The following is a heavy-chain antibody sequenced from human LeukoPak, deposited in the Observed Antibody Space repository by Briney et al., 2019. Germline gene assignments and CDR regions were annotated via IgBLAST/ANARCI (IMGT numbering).Heavy chain of an antibody. V-gene: IGHV3-23*01. CDR1: GFTFSSYA. Sequence: GGSLRLSCAASGFTFSSYAMSWVRQAPGKGLEWVSAISGSGGSTYYADSVKGRFTISRGNSKNTLYLQMNSLRAEDPAVYYCAYYGLLWFGDPGGQGTLVTVSS. D-gene: IGHD3-10*01. J-gene: IGHJ5*02. CDR3: AYYGLLWFGDP. CDR2: ISGSGGST.